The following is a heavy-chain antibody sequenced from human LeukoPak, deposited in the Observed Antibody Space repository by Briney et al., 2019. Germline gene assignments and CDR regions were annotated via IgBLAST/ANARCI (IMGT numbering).Heavy chain of an antibody. CDR3: ARVGTYGSGSYLSWLDY. Sequence: SETLSLTCTVSGGSISSYYWSWIRQPPGKGLEWIGYIYYSGSTNYNPSLKSRVTISVDTSKNQFSLKLSSVTAADTAVFYCARVGTYGSGSYLSWLDYWGQGTLLTVAS. CDR1: GGSISSYY. CDR2: IYYSGST. J-gene: IGHJ4*02. V-gene: IGHV4-59*01. D-gene: IGHD3-10*01.